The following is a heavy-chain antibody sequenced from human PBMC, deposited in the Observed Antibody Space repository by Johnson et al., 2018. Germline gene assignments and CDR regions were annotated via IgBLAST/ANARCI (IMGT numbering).Heavy chain of an antibody. J-gene: IGHJ3*02. D-gene: IGHD3-3*02. CDR1: GFTFSSYD. CDR2: IWYDGSNK. CDR3: AKDPGWQAISGAFDI. Sequence: QVQLVESGGGVVQPGRSLRLSCAASGFTFSSYDMHWVHQAPGKGLEWVAVIWYDGSNKYYADSVKGRFTISRDNSKHTLYLNWNSLGAEDTAVYYCAKDPGWQAISGAFDIRGQGTMVTISS. V-gene: IGHV3-33*06.